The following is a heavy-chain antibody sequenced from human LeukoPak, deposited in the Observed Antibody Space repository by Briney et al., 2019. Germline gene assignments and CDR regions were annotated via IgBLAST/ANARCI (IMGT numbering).Heavy chain of an antibody. J-gene: IGHJ4*02. Sequence: PSETLSLTCTVSGGSLSNYYWSWIRQPPGKGLEWIGYIYYSGSTNYNPSLKSRVTISVDTSKNQFSLKLSSVTAADTAVYYCARQNFWSGYSSFFDYWGQGTLVTVSS. CDR3: ARQNFWSGYSSFFDY. CDR2: IYYSGST. D-gene: IGHD3-3*01. V-gene: IGHV4-59*08. CDR1: GGSLSNYY.